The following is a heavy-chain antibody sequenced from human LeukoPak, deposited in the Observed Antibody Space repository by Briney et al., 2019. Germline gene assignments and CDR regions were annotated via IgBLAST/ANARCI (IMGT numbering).Heavy chain of an antibody. CDR1: GGSFSGYY. Sequence: SETLSLTCAVYGGSFSGYYWSWIRQPPGKGLEWIGEINHSGSTNYNPSLKSRVTISVDTSKNQFSLKLSSVTAADTAVYYCARRSTAARRTGYYYYMDVWGKGTTVTVSS. J-gene: IGHJ6*03. CDR2: INHSGST. CDR3: ARRSTAARRTGYYYYMDV. D-gene: IGHD6-6*01. V-gene: IGHV4-34*01.